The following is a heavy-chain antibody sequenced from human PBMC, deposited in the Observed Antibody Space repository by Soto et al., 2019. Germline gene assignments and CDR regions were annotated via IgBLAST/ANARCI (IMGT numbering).Heavy chain of an antibody. V-gene: IGHV3-9*01. Sequence: GGSLRLSCAASGFTFDDYAMHWVRQAPGKGLEWVSGISWNSGSIGYADSVKGRFTISRDNAKNSLYLQMNSLRAEDTALYYCAKDYYGSSGTYSRDAFDIWGQGTMVTVPS. CDR2: ISWNSGSI. J-gene: IGHJ3*02. CDR1: GFTFDDYA. CDR3: AKDYYGSSGTYSRDAFDI. D-gene: IGHD3-22*01.